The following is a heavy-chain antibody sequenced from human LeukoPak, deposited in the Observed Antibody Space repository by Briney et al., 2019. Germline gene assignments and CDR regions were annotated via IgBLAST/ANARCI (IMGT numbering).Heavy chain of an antibody. V-gene: IGHV4-34*01. CDR1: GGSFSGYY. J-gene: IGHJ4*02. CDR2: INHSGST. CDR3: ARRAKRYCSSTSCRHGGSFDY. D-gene: IGHD2-2*01. Sequence: SEALSLTCAVYGGSFSGYYWSWIRQPPGKGLEWIEEINHSGSTNYNPSLKSRVTISVDTSKNQFSLKLSSVTAADTAVYYCARRAKRYCSSTSCRHGGSFDYWGQGTLVTVSS.